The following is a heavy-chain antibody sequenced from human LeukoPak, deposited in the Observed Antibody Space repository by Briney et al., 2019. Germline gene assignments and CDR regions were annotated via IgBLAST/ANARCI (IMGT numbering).Heavy chain of an antibody. V-gene: IGHV4-4*07. Sequence: KSSETLSLTCTVSGGSISGYYWAWIRQSPVTGLEWIGRLYITGDINYNPSLKSRVAMSVDTSKNQISLELRSVTAADTAVYYCARERRADYMDVWGQGTMVTVSS. CDR1: GGSISGYY. CDR3: ARERRADYMDV. CDR2: LYITGDI. J-gene: IGHJ6*03.